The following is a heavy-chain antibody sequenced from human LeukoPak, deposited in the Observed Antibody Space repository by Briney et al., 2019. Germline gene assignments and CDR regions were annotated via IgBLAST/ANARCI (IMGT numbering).Heavy chain of an antibody. Sequence: GRSLRPSCAASAITLSKAWRSCVRQAPGKGLEWVGSIKSKSDGETTDYAAPVKGRFTISRDDSKNTLYLQMNSLKTEDTAMYYCATYRWYSDYWVQGVLVTVS. D-gene: IGHD1-1*01. CDR3: ATYRWYSDY. J-gene: IGHJ4*02. V-gene: IGHV3-15*01. CDR1: AITLSKAW. CDR2: IKSKSDGETT.